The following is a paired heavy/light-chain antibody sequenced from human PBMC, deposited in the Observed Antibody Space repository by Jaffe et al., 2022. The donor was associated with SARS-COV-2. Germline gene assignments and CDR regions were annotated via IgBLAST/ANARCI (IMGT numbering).Heavy chain of an antibody. CDR1: GFTLSGAW. CDR3: STEGKYCSSPGCYWFDP. V-gene: IGHV3-15*05. J-gene: IGHJ5*02. CDR2: MKSKADGGTT. D-gene: IGHD2-2*01. Sequence: EVHLVESGGGLVKPGGSLRLSCVASGFTLSGAWMSWVRQTPEKGLEWVGHMKSKADGGTTDYAEFVKGRFTISRDDSKNTLYLQMNSLKNEDTAVYYCSTEGKYCSSPGCYWFDPWGQGTLVTVSS.
Light chain of an antibody. V-gene: IGKV1-39*01. J-gene: IGKJ5*01. CDR2: AAT. Sequence: DIQMTQSPSSLSVAVGDRVTITCRASQSIGSYLNWYQQKPGKAPQVLIYAATSLRSGVPSRFSGSGSGTGFTLTISSLQPEDVATYYCQQTYSTPSITFGQGTRLEIK. CDR3: QQTYSTPSIT. CDR1: QSIGSY.